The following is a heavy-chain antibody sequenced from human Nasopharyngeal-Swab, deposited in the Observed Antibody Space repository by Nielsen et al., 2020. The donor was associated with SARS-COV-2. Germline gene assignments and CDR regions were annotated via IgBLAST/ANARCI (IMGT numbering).Heavy chain of an antibody. CDR3: AGGTCSGDTCFSSFY. CDR1: GYSFSSYA. J-gene: IGHJ4*02. CDR2: INAGNGKT. D-gene: IGHD2-15*01. Sequence: ASVKVSCKTSGYSFSSYAFHWVRPALGQGLEWMGWINAGNGKTKYSQKFQGRVTITVDTSAGTGYMELSSLRSEDTAVYYCAGGTCSGDTCFSSFYWGQGTLVTVSS. V-gene: IGHV1-3*01.